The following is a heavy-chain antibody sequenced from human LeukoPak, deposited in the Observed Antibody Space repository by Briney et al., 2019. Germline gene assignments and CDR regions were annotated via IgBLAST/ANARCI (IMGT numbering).Heavy chain of an antibody. D-gene: IGHD6-19*01. Sequence: GGSLRLSCAASGFTFSSYAMHWVRQAPGKGLEWVAVISYDGSNKYYADSVKGRFTISRDNSKNTLYLQMNSLRAEDTAVYYCSNPGIAEAGTGYWGQGTLVTVSS. J-gene: IGHJ4*02. CDR3: SNPGIAEAGTGY. V-gene: IGHV3-30-3*01. CDR2: ISYDGSNK. CDR1: GFTFSSYA.